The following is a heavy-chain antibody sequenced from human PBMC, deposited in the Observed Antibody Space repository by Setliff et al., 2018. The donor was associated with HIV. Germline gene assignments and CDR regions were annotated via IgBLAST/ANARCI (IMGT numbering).Heavy chain of an antibody. Sequence: PGGSLRLSCAASGFRFDEYGMSWVRQAPGKGLDWVSGINWNGGSTGYADSVKGRFSISRDNAKNSLYLQMNSLRAEDTAVYYCARPNYYDSSGSFDYWGQGTLVTSPQ. CDR3: ARPNYYDSSGSFDY. CDR1: GFRFDEYG. J-gene: IGHJ4*02. V-gene: IGHV3-20*04. CDR2: INWNGGST. D-gene: IGHD3-22*01.